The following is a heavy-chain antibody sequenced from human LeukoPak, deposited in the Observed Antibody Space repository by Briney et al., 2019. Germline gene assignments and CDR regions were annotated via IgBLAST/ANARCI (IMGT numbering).Heavy chain of an antibody. Sequence: SETLSLTCTVSGGSISSSSYCWGWIRQPPGKGLEWIGSIYYSGSTYYNPSLKSRVTISVDTSKNQFSLKLSSVTAADTAVYYCARPGASGDYIEYWGQGTLVTVSS. D-gene: IGHD3-10*01. CDR1: GGSISSSSYC. CDR2: IYYSGST. CDR3: ARPGASGDYIEY. J-gene: IGHJ4*02. V-gene: IGHV4-39*01.